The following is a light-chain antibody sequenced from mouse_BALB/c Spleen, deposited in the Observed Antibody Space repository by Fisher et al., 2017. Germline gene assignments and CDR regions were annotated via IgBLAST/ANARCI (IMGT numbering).Light chain of an antibody. J-gene: IGKJ4*01. V-gene: IGKV4-63*01. CDR3: FQGSGYPFT. CDR1: SSVSY. Sequence: DIFITQTTAIMSASPGEKVTISCSASSSVSYMYWYQQKPGSSPKPWIYLTSNLASGVPARFSGSGSGNSYSLTISSMEAEDVATYYCFQGSGYPFTFGSGTKLEIK. CDR2: LTS.